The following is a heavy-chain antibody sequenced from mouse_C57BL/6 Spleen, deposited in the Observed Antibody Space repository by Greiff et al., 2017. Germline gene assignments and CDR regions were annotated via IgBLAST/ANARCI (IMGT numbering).Heavy chain of an antibody. V-gene: IGHV6-3*01. D-gene: IGHD2-3*01. CDR1: GFTFSNYW. J-gene: IGHJ3*01. CDR3: TFLDGQGFAY. Sequence: EVQLQESGGGLVQPGGSMKLSCVASGFTFSNYWMNWVRQSPEKGLEWVAQIRLKSDNYATHYAESVKGRFTISRDDSKSSVYLQMNNLRAEDTGIYYCTFLDGQGFAYWGQGTLVTVSA. CDR2: IRLKSDNYAT.